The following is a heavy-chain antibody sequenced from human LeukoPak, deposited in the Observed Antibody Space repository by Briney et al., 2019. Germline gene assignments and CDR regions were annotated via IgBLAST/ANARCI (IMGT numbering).Heavy chain of an antibody. CDR3: VRKADGFDY. Sequence: SQTLSLTCSVSGVSISNADYYWSWIRQPPGKGLEWIGNIFYSGSTYYIPSLKGRVTISVDTSKNQFSLKLRPVTAADTAVYYCVRKADGFDYWGQGTLVTVSS. D-gene: IGHD5-24*01. CDR1: GVSISNADYY. V-gene: IGHV4-30-4*01. CDR2: IFYSGST. J-gene: IGHJ4*02.